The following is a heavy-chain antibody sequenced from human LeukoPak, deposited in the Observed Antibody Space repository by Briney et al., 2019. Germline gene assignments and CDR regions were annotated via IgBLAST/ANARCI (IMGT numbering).Heavy chain of an antibody. CDR3: ARVSTYYDFWSGYSDPLDY. J-gene: IGHJ4*02. Sequence: SVKVSCKASGGTFSSYAISWVRQAPGQGLEWIGGIIPIFGTANYAQKFQGRVTITADESTSTAYMELSSLRSEDTAVYYCARVSTYYDFWSGYSDPLDYWGQGTLVTVSS. CDR1: GGTFSSYA. D-gene: IGHD3-3*01. V-gene: IGHV1-69*13. CDR2: IIPIFGTA.